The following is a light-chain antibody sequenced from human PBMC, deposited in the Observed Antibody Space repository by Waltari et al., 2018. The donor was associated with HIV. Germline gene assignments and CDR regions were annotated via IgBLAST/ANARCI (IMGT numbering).Light chain of an antibody. CDR3: SSYTSSSTVV. CDR1: SSDVGGYNY. V-gene: IGLV2-14*01. Sequence: QSALTQPASVSGSPGQSITISCTGTSSDVGGYNYVSWYQQHPGKAPKLTIYEVSNRPSGVSNRFSGSKSGNTASLTISGLQAEVEADYYCSSYTSSSTVVFGGGTKLTVL. CDR2: EVS. J-gene: IGLJ2*01.